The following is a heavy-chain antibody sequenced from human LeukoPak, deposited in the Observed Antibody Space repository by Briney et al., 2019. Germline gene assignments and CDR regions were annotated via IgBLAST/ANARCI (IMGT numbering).Heavy chain of an antibody. V-gene: IGHV1-24*01. J-gene: IGHJ6*02. Sequence: GASVEVSCKVSGYTLTELSMHWVRQAPGKGLEWMGGFDPEDGETIYAQKFQGRVTMTEDTSTDTAYMELSSLRSEDTAVYYCATDRPTGGSYYGYYYYGMDVWGQGTTVTVSS. CDR1: GYTLTELS. CDR2: FDPEDGET. D-gene: IGHD1-26*01. CDR3: ATDRPTGGSYYGYYYYGMDV.